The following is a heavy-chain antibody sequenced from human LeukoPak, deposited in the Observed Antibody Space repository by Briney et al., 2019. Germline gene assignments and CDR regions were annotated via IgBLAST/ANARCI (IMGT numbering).Heavy chain of an antibody. J-gene: IGHJ4*02. CDR2: IKPDGTTK. CDR1: GFPFSSYS. D-gene: IGHD2-15*01. Sequence: GGSLRLSCAASGFPFSSYSMTWVRQAPGKGLEWVANIKPDGTTKFYVDSVKGRFTISRDNAKNSLYLQMNSLRAEDTAVYYCAPGGGYCSGGSCYGYWGQGTLVTVSS. CDR3: APGGGYCSGGSCYGY. V-gene: IGHV3-7*03.